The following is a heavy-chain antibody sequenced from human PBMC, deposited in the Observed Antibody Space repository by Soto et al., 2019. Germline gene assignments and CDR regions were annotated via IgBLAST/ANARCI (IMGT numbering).Heavy chain of an antibody. J-gene: IGHJ4*02. V-gene: IGHV4-31*03. Sequence: QVQLQESSPGLVKPSQTLSLACSVSGASISSGGYFWSWIRQLPGKGLEWIGYIHYSGSTYYNPSLKSRVVMSMDTSKNDFSLKLNSVTAADTAVFYCARGFVETAMASDYWGQGALVTVSS. CDR1: GASISSGGYF. D-gene: IGHD5-18*01. CDR3: ARGFVETAMASDY. CDR2: IHYSGST.